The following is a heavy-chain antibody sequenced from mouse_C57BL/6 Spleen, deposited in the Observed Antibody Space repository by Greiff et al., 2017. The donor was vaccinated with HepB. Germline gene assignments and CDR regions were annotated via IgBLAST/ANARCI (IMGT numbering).Heavy chain of an antibody. CDR1: GYTFTDYE. D-gene: IGHD2-3*01. J-gene: IGHJ3*01. CDR2: IDPETGGT. CDR3: TRCNGYYPWFAY. V-gene: IGHV1-15*01. Sequence: VKLQESGAELVRPGASVTLSCKASGYTFTDYEMHWVKQTPVHGLEWIGAIDPETGGTAYNQKFKGKAILTADKSSSTAYMELRSLTSEDSAVYYCTRCNGYYPWFAYWGQGTLVTVSA.